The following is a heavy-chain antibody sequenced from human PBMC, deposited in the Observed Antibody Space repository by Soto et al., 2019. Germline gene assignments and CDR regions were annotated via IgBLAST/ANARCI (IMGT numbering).Heavy chain of an antibody. CDR2: ISGSGGST. CDR3: AKDHKLGDRSLMDFDY. D-gene: IGHD2-8*01. Sequence: QSGGSLRLSCAASGFTFSSYAMSWVRQAPGKGLEWVSAISGSGGSTYYADSVKGRFTISRDNSKNTLYLQMNSLRAEDTAVYYCAKDHKLGDRSLMDFDYWGQGTLVTVSS. CDR1: GFTFSSYA. V-gene: IGHV3-23*01. J-gene: IGHJ4*02.